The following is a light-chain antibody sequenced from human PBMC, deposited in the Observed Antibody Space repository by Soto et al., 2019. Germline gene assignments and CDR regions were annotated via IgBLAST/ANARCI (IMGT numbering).Light chain of an antibody. CDR1: SSNIGSNY. CDR2: RHN. CDR3: ATWDDSLSGVV. V-gene: IGLV1-47*01. Sequence: QSVLTQPPSASGTPGQRVTIYCSGSSSNIGSNYVYWYHQLPGTVPKLLIYRHNQRPSGVPDRFSGSKSGTSASLAISGLRSEDEADYYCATWDDSLSGVVFGGGTQLTVL. J-gene: IGLJ2*01.